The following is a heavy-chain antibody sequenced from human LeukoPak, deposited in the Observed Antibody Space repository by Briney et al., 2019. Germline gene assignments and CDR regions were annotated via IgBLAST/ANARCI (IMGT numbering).Heavy chain of an antibody. Sequence: GASVKVSCKASGGTFSSYAISWVRQAPGQGLEWMGGFDPEDGETIYAQKFQGRVTMTEDTSTDTAYMELSSLRSEDTAVYYCATGFQWDYGGNPHWGQGTLVTVSS. CDR3: ATGFQWDYGGNPH. CDR1: GGTFSSYA. D-gene: IGHD4-23*01. V-gene: IGHV1-24*01. J-gene: IGHJ4*02. CDR2: FDPEDGET.